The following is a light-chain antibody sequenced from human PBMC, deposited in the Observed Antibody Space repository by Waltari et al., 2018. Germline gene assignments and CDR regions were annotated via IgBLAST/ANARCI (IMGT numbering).Light chain of an antibody. CDR2: DKN. Sequence: SSELTQDPAVSVAMGQTVRITCQGDSLRSYYASWYQQRPGQAPRLVMYDKNNRPSGVPDRFSGSSSHNTASLTITGAQAEDEASYYCHSRDASGVGGSFGGG. V-gene: IGLV3-19*01. J-gene: IGLJ2*01. CDR3: HSRDASGVGGS. CDR1: SLRSYY.